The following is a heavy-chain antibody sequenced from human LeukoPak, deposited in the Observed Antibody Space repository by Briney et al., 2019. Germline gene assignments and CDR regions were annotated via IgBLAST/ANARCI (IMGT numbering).Heavy chain of an antibody. V-gene: IGHV4-30-4*01. CDR3: ARDPGELERRDAFDI. Sequence: SETLSLTCTVSGGSINSADYYWSWIRQPPGKGLEWIGYIYYSGSTYYNPSLKSRVIISADTSKNQFSLMLTSVTGADTAVYYCARDPGELERRDAFDIWGQGTMVTVSS. J-gene: IGHJ3*02. D-gene: IGHD1-1*01. CDR1: GGSINSADYY. CDR2: IYYSGST.